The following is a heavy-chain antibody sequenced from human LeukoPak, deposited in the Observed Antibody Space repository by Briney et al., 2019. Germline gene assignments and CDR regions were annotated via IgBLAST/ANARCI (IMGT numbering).Heavy chain of an antibody. Sequence: SGGSLRLSCAASGFTVRSNYMTWVRQAPGKGLEWVSGISGSGDSTDYADSVKGRFTISRDNSKNTLYLQINSLRAEDTAVHYCAKPPSDNLLTGSLYYFDYWGQGTLVTVSS. V-gene: IGHV3-23*01. D-gene: IGHD3-9*01. CDR2: ISGSGDST. J-gene: IGHJ4*02. CDR1: GFTVRSNY. CDR3: AKPPSDNLLTGSLYYFDY.